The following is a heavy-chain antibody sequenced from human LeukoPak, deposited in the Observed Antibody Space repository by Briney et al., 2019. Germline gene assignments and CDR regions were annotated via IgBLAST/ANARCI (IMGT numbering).Heavy chain of an antibody. CDR2: IIPIFGTA. J-gene: IGHJ4*02. CDR3: ARDGGSKYCGGDCYYY. D-gene: IGHD2-21*02. V-gene: IGHV1-69*13. Sequence: ASVKVSCKASGGTFSSYAISWVRQAPGQGLEWMGGIIPIFGTANYAQKFQGRVTITADESTSTAYMELSSLRSEDTAVYYCARDGGSKYCGGDCYYYWGQGTLVTVSS. CDR1: GGTFSSYA.